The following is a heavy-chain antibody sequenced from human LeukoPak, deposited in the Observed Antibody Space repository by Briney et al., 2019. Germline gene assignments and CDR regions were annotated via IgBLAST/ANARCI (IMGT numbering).Heavy chain of an antibody. V-gene: IGHV1-2*02. CDR1: GYTFTGYY. CDR3: ARDRRYGVKRNWFEP. J-gene: IGHJ5*02. CDR2: INPNSGGT. Sequence: ASVKVSCKASGYTFTGYYMHWVRQAPGQGLEWMGWINPNSGGTNYAQKFQGRVTMTRDTSISTAYMELSRLRSDDTAVYYCARDRRYGVKRNWFEPWGQGTLVTVSS. D-gene: IGHD4-23*01.